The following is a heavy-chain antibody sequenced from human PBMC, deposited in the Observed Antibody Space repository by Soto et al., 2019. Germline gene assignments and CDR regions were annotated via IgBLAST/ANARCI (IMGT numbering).Heavy chain of an antibody. CDR1: GGTFSSYA. CDR2: IIPIFGTA. D-gene: IGHD2-2*01. CDR3: ARVVAVRDWFDP. Sequence: QVQLVQSGAEVKKPGSSVKVSCKASGGTFSSYAISWVRQAPGQGLEWMGGIIPIFGTANYAQKFQGRVXIXAXXSKSTAYMELSSLRSEDTAVYYCARVVAVRDWFDPWGQGTLVTVSS. V-gene: IGHV1-69*12. J-gene: IGHJ5*02.